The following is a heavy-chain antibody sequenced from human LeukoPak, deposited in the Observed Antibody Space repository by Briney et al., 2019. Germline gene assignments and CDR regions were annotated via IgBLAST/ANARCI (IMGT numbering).Heavy chain of an antibody. CDR1: EFTFSTYS. D-gene: IGHD3-10*02. CDR2: ISSGSTYI. Sequence: GGSLRLSCAASEFTFSTYSMNWVRQAPGKGLEWVSSISSGSTYIYYADSVKGRFTISRDNAKNSLYLQMNSLRAEDTAVYYCAELGITMIGGVWGKGTTVTISS. J-gene: IGHJ6*04. CDR3: AELGITMIGGV. V-gene: IGHV3-21*01.